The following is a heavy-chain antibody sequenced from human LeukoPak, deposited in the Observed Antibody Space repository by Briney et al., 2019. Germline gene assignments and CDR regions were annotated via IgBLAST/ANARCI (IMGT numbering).Heavy chain of an antibody. CDR1: GFTFSSYG. V-gene: IGHV3-30*02. Sequence: GGSLRLSCAPSGFTFSSYGMHWVRQAPGKGLEWVAFIRYDGSNKYYADSVKGRFTISRDNSKNTLYLQMNRLRVEDTAVYFCAKEWAVGNYYYYYMDVWGKGTTVTVSS. CDR2: IRYDGSNK. J-gene: IGHJ6*03. CDR3: AKEWAVGNYYYYYMDV.